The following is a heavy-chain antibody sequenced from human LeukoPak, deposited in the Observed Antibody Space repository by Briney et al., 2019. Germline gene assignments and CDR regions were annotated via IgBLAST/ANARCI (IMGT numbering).Heavy chain of an antibody. J-gene: IGHJ1*01. CDR3: AQGPPFTTAACTGESFQY. Sequence: GRSLRLSCAASGFTFSSYCMHWVRQHPGKGLEWVAVIWYDGSNKYYTQSVKGRVTISRDNSKNPLYLQLNSLRAEDTAVDYCAQGPPFTTAACTGESFQYWGAGALVTVSP. CDR1: GFTFSSYC. CDR2: IWYDGSNK. D-gene: IGHD6-13*01. V-gene: IGHV3-33*06.